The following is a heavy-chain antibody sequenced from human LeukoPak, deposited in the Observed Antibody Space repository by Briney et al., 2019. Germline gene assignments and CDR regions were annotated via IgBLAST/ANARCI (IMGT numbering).Heavy chain of an antibody. CDR3: ARHVRGYSGYVRWFDP. CDR2: INHSGST. V-gene: IGHV4-34*01. J-gene: IGHJ5*02. Sequence: PSETLSLTCAVYGGSFSGYYWSWIRQPPGKGLEWIGEINHSGSTNYNPSLKSRVTISVDTSKNQFSLKLSSVTAADTAVYYCARHVRGYSGYVRWFDPWGQGTLVTVSS. D-gene: IGHD5-12*01. CDR1: GGSFSGYY.